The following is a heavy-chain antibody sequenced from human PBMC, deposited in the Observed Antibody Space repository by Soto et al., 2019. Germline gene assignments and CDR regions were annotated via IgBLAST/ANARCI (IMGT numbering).Heavy chain of an antibody. D-gene: IGHD2-2*01. CDR2: ISYDGGNK. CDR3: AKVLGYCSSSSCSRDYYYYYGMDV. Sequence: QVQLVKSGGGVLQPGRSLRLSCAASGFTFSSYGMHWVRQAPGKGLEWVALISYDGGNKYYADSVKGRFTISRDNPKNTLYLQMNSLRTEDTAVYHCAKVLGYCSSSSCSRDYYYYYGMDVWGQGTTVTVSS. CDR1: GFTFSSYG. V-gene: IGHV3-30*18. J-gene: IGHJ6*02.